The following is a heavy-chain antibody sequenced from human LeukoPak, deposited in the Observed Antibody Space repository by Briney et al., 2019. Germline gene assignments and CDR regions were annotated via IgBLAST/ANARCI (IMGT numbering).Heavy chain of an antibody. CDR3: ARGLDKYCSSTGCYGPRHYYHGMDA. Sequence: GGSLRLSCAASGFXFSSYGIHWVRQAPGKGLEWVAVIWYDGSNKYYADSVKGRFTISRDNSKNTLYLQMNSLRAEDTAVYYCARGLDKYCSSTGCYGPRHYYHGMDAWGQGTTVTVSS. D-gene: IGHD2-2*01. CDR2: IWYDGSNK. V-gene: IGHV3-33*01. CDR1: GFXFSSYG. J-gene: IGHJ6*02.